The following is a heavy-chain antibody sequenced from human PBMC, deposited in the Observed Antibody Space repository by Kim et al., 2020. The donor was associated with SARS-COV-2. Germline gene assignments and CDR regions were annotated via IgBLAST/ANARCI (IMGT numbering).Heavy chain of an antibody. V-gene: IGHV1-69*02. J-gene: IGHJ2*01. CDR3: AGSSPVVTPSGYFDL. Sequence: QKFQGRVTITADKSTSTAYMELSSLRSEDTAVYYCAGSSPVVTPSGYFDLWGRGTLVTVSS. D-gene: IGHD2-15*01.